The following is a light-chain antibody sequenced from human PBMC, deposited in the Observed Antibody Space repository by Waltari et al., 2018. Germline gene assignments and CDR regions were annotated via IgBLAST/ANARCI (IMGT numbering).Light chain of an antibody. V-gene: IGKV3D-15*01. J-gene: IGKJ2*01. CDR3: HQYYDWSPYT. CDR1: QSVSDN. Sequence: EIVMTQSPDTLSVSPGERATLPARASQSVSDNVVWSQQKHRQAPPLLIYGASTRATGIPARFSGSGSGTEVTIPISSRQYEEFGVYYCHQYYDWSPYTFGQGTKLEIK. CDR2: GAS.